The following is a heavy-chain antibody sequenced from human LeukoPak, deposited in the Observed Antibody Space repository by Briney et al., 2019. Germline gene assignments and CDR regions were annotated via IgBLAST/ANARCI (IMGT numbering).Heavy chain of an antibody. CDR1: GYSFTNFW. J-gene: IGHJ4*02. D-gene: IGHD1-26*01. Sequence: GESLKISCKGSGYSFTNFWIGCVRQMPGKGLEWMGIIYPGDSDNRYSPSFQGQVTISADKSINTAYVQWSSLKASDTAMCYCARRQGGSRRFFDYWGQGTLVTVSS. CDR2: IYPGDSDN. CDR3: ARRQGGSRRFFDY. V-gene: IGHV5-51*01.